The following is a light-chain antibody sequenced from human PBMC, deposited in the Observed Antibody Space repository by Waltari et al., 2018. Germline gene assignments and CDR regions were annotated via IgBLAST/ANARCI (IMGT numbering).Light chain of an antibody. CDR2: DVS. J-gene: IGLJ2*01. CDR3: NSYVGSNKVI. CDR1: NSDVGVYNF. V-gene: IGLV2-8*01. Sequence: QSALTQPPSASGSPGQSVTISCTGPNSDVGVYNFVSWYQHHPGKAPKLMLYDVSKRPSGVPARFSGSKSGNTASLTVSGLQAEDEADYYCNSYVGSNKVIFGGGTKLTVL.